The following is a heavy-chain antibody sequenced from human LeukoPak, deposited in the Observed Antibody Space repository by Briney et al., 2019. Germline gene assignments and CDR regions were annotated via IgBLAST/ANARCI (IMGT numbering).Heavy chain of an antibody. J-gene: IGHJ1*01. Sequence: PGGSLRLSCAASGFTFSSYAMHWVRQAPGKGLEWVAVISYDGSNKYYADSVKGRFTISRDNSKNTLYLQMNSLRAEDTAVYYCARVGGALSTIGYFQHWGQGTLVTVSS. CDR2: ISYDGSNK. CDR3: ARVGGALSTIGYFQH. V-gene: IGHV3-30*04. CDR1: GFTFSSYA.